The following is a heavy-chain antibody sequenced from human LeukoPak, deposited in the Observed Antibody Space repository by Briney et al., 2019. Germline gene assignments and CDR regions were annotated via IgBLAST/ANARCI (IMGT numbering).Heavy chain of an antibody. Sequence: GGSLRLSCAASGFTFSNYDMSWVRPAPGKGLEWISTISASGGRTYYADSVKGRFNISRDNSKNTLYLQMNSLRAEDTAVYYCAKDNSQVGYFDYWGQGTLVTVSS. CDR3: AKDNSQVGYFDY. CDR2: ISASGGRT. CDR1: GFTFSNYD. J-gene: IGHJ4*02. D-gene: IGHD2-2*01. V-gene: IGHV3-23*01.